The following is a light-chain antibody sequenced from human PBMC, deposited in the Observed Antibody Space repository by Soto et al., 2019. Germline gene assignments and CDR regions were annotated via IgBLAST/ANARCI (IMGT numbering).Light chain of an antibody. V-gene: IGLV2-8*01. J-gene: IGLJ2*01. CDR2: EVT. Sequence: QSALTQPPSASGSPGQSVTISCTGTSSDVGGYNYVSWYQQHPGKAPRLMVYEVTKRPSGVPARFSGSKSGNTASLTVSGLQAEDEADYYCQSYDSSLSGHVVFGGGTKLTVL. CDR1: SSDVGGYNY. CDR3: QSYDSSLSGHVV.